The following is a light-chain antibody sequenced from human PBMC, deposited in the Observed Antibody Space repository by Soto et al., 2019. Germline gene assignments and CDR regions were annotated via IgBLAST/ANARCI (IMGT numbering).Light chain of an antibody. J-gene: IGLJ2*01. CDR1: SSDVGGYNY. CDR3: CSYAGSDTLV. CDR2: DVS. Sequence: QSVLTQPRSVSGSPGQSVTISCTGTSSDVGGYNYVSWYQQHPGKAPKLMIYDVSKRPSGVPDRFSGSKSGNTASLTSSGLQAEDEADYYCCSYAGSDTLVFGGGTKLTVL. V-gene: IGLV2-11*01.